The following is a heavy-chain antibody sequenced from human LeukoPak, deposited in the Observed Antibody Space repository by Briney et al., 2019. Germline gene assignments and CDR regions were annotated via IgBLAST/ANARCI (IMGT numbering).Heavy chain of an antibody. J-gene: IGHJ4*02. CDR1: GFSFGDYA. CDR3: ARPYDFWSGYQSAIAY. Sequence: PGGSLRLSCTASGFSFGDYAMSWVRQAPGKGLEWVSVISYDGSDKYYADSVKGRFTISRDNSQNTLYLQMNSLRAEDTAIYYCARPYDFWSGYQSAIAYWGQGNLVTVSS. CDR2: ISYDGSDK. V-gene: IGHV3-30*04. D-gene: IGHD3-3*01.